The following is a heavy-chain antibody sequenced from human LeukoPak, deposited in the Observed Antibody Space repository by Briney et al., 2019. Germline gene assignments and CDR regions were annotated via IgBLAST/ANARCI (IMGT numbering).Heavy chain of an antibody. D-gene: IGHD5-24*01. V-gene: IGHV1-69*01. CDR2: IIPIFGTA. CDR1: GGTFSSYA. J-gene: IGHJ6*02. Sequence: SVKVSCKASGGTFSSYAISWVRQAPGQGLEWMGGIIPIFGTANYAQKFQGRVTITADESTSTAYMELSSLRSEDTAVYYCARISRTAPPPGALQYYYGMDVWGQGTTVTVSS. CDR3: ARISRTAPPPGALQYYYGMDV.